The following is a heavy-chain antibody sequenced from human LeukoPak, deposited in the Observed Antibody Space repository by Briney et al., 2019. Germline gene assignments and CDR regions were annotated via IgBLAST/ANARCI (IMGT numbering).Heavy chain of an antibody. Sequence: GESLKISCKASGYSFTSYWISWVRQMPGKGLEWMGKIDPSDSYTNYSPSFQGHVTISADKSVSTAYLQWSSLKASDTAIYYCARGQYYFGSGSSWGQGTLVTVSS. CDR3: ARGQYYFGSGSS. CDR1: GYSFTSYW. CDR2: IDPSDSYT. J-gene: IGHJ5*02. V-gene: IGHV5-10-1*01. D-gene: IGHD3-10*01.